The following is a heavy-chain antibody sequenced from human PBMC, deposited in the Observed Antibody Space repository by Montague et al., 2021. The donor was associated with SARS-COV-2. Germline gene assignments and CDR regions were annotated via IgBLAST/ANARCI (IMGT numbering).Heavy chain of an antibody. V-gene: IGHV3-23*01. CDR3: AKTLLLGFSSWTATTWYFDL. CDR2: LTLSDGMT. Sequence: SLRLSCAASGFTFNNHPMDWVRQAPGGGLEWVSALTLSDGMTYYADSVKDRFTISSDVSNNTLFLQMNNLRAEDTAIYFCAKTLLLGFSSWTATTWYFDLWGRGTLVTVSS. CDR1: GFTFNNHP. J-gene: IGHJ2*01. D-gene: IGHD6-13*01.